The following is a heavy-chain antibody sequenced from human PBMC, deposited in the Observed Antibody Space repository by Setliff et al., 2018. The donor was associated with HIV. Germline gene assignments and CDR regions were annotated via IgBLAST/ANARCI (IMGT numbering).Heavy chain of an antibody. Sequence: SVKVSCKASGGTFSSYGISWVRQAPGQGLEWMGGIIPIFGTANQAQKFQGRVTITADEYTSTAYMELSSLRSEDTAVCYCAKSHITMVRGDLGHDAFDIWGQGTMVTVSS. D-gene: IGHD3-10*01. CDR3: AKSHITMVRGDLGHDAFDI. J-gene: IGHJ3*02. CDR1: GGTFSSYG. V-gene: IGHV1-69*13. CDR2: IIPIFGTA.